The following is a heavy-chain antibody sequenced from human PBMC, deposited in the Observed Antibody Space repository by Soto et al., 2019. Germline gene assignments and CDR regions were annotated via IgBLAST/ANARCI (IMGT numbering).Heavy chain of an antibody. Sequence: GASVKVSCKASGGTFSSYAISWVRQAPGQGLEWMGGIIPIFGTANYAQKFQGRVTITADESTSTAYMELSSLRSEDTAVYYCARDTSDYYDSSGYSHLYGMDVWGQGTTVTVSS. CDR1: GGTFSSYA. CDR2: IIPIFGTA. V-gene: IGHV1-69*13. CDR3: ARDTSDYYDSSGYSHLYGMDV. D-gene: IGHD3-22*01. J-gene: IGHJ6*02.